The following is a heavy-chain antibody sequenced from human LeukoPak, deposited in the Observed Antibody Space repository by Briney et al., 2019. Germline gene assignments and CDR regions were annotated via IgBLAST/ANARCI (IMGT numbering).Heavy chain of an antibody. D-gene: IGHD2-15*01. CDR1: GGSISSGSYY. V-gene: IGHV4-61*02. J-gene: IGHJ4*02. CDR3: ARVGYCSGGSCEI. CDR2: IYTSGST. Sequence: SETLSLTCTVSGGSISSGSYYWSWIRQPAGKGLEWIGRIYTSGSTNYNPSLKSRVTISVDTSKNQFSLKPSSVTAADTAVYYWARVGYCSGGSCEIWGQGTLVTVSS.